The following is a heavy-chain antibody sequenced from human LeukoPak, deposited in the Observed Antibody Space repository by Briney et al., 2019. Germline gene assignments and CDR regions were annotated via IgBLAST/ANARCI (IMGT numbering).Heavy chain of an antibody. CDR1: GFTFSSYS. Sequence: GGSLRLSCAASGFTFSSYSMNWVRQAPGKGLELVSSISSSSSYIYYADSVKSRFTISRDNAKNSLYLQMNSLRVEDTAVYYCARDMYYDFWSGYSPYYYGMDVWGQGTTVTVSS. D-gene: IGHD3-3*01. J-gene: IGHJ6*02. V-gene: IGHV3-21*01. CDR3: ARDMYYDFWSGYSPYYYGMDV. CDR2: ISSSSSYI.